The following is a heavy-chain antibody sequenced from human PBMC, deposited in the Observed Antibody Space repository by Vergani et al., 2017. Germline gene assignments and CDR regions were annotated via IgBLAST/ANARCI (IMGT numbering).Heavy chain of an antibody. CDR1: GGSISSYY. J-gene: IGHJ4*02. CDR3: ARDTVAAAGLFDY. Sequence: QVQLQESGPGLVKPSETLSLTCTVSGGSISSYYWCWIRQPPGQGLERIGYIYYSGSTNYNPSLRSRVTISVDTSKNQFSLKLSSVTAADTAVYYCARDTVAAAGLFDYWGQGTLVTVSS. V-gene: IGHV4-59*01. CDR2: IYYSGST. D-gene: IGHD6-13*01.